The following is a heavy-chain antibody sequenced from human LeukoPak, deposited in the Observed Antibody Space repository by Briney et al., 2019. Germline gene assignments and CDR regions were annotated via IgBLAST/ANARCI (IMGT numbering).Heavy chain of an antibody. V-gene: IGHV1-2*02. CDR3: AREDLYTYPLDF. J-gene: IGHJ1*01. D-gene: IGHD5-24*01. Sequence: ASVKVSCKTSGYTFSTYGLSWVRQAPGQGLEWLGWINPNSGDTTFAQKFQGRVTMTRDTSINTAYMELSGLRSDDTAVYYCAREDLYTYPLDFWGQGTLVTVSS. CDR2: INPNSGDT. CDR1: GYTFSTYG.